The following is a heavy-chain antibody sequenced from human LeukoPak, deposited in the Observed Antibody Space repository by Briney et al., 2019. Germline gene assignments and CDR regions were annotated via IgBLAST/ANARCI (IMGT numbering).Heavy chain of an antibody. Sequence: ASVKVSCKASGYTFTSYAMHWVRQAPGQRLERMGWINAGNGNTKYSQKFQGRVTITRDTSASTAYMELSSLRSEDTAVYYCARGRMDVPAALPDFWGQGTLVTVSS. CDR2: INAGNGNT. V-gene: IGHV1-3*01. CDR1: GYTFTSYA. D-gene: IGHD2-2*01. J-gene: IGHJ4*02. CDR3: ARGRMDVPAALPDF.